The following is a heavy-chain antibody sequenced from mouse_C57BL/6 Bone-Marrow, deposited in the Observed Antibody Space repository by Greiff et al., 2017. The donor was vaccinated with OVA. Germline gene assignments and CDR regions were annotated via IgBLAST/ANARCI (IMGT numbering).Heavy chain of an antibody. D-gene: IGHD2-5*01. V-gene: IGHV5-12*01. CDR3: ARAGDYSNLYYYAMDY. J-gene: IGHJ4*01. CDR2: ISNGGGST. CDR1: GFTFSDYY. Sequence: EVKLMESGGGLVQPGGSLKLSCAASGFTFSDYYMYWVRQTPEKRLEWVAYISNGGGSTYYPDTVKGRFTISRDNAKNTLYPQMSRLKSEDTAMYYCARAGDYSNLYYYAMDYWGQGTSVTVSS.